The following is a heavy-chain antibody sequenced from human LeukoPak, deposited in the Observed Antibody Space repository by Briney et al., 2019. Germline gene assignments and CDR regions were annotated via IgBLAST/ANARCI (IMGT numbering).Heavy chain of an antibody. Sequence: SEPLSLTGTVFGGSFISHQWSWIRRPPGKGLGWIGYIYYSGSTNYTPFLKSRFTISIDTSNNRFSLMLSSVTAADTAVYYCARGVLATVSYYMDVWGKGTTVTVSS. V-gene: IGHV4-59*11. J-gene: IGHJ6*03. CDR1: GGSFISHQ. CDR2: IYYSGST. D-gene: IGHD4-11*01. CDR3: ARGVLATVSYYMDV.